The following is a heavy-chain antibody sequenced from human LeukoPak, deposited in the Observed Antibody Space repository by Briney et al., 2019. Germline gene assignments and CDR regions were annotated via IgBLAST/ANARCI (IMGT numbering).Heavy chain of an antibody. CDR1: GFTFSSYA. J-gene: IGHJ4*02. D-gene: IGHD3-22*01. V-gene: IGHV3-30-3*01. CDR3: ARGTVYYYDSSGTFDY. Sequence: GGSLRLSCAASGFTFSSYAMHWVRQAPGKGLEWVAVISYDGSNKYYADSVKGRFTIPRDNSKNTLYLQMNSLRAEDTAVYYCARGTVYYYDSSGTFDYWGQGTLVTVSS. CDR2: ISYDGSNK.